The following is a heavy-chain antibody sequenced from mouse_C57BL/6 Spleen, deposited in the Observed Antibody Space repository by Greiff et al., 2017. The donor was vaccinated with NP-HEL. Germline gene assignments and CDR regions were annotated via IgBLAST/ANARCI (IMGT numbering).Heavy chain of an antibody. CDR1: GYTFTSYW. D-gene: IGHD2-3*01. J-gene: IGHJ4*01. Sequence: QVQLQQSGAELVKPGASVKLSCKASGYTFTSYWMHWVKQRPGQGLEWIGMIHPNSGSTNYNEKFKSKATLTVDKSSSTAYMQLSSLTSEDSAVYYCATHDGYSYYYAMDYWGQGTSVTVSS. CDR3: ATHDGYSYYYAMDY. V-gene: IGHV1-64*01. CDR2: IHPNSGST.